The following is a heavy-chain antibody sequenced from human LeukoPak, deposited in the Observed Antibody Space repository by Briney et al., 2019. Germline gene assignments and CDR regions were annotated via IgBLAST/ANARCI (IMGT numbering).Heavy chain of an antibody. J-gene: IGHJ6*02. D-gene: IGHD2-21*02. CDR3: ARSDYYCGGDCYTYYCYGMDV. Sequence: SVKVSCTASGGTFSSYAISWVRQAPGQGREWMGGIIPIFGTANYAKKFEGRVTITAEESTSTAYMELSSLRSEDTAVYYCARSDYYCGGDCYTYYCYGMDVWGQGTTVTVSS. CDR2: IIPIFGTA. CDR1: GGTFSSYA. V-gene: IGHV1-69*01.